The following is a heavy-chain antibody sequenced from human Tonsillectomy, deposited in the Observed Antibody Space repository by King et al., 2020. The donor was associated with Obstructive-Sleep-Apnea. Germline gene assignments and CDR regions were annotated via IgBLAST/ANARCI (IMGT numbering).Heavy chain of an antibody. CDR1: GYTFTGYH. V-gene: IGHV1-2*02. D-gene: IGHD4-17*01. CDR2: INPNSGGT. Sequence: QLVQSGAEVKKPGASVKVSCKASGYTFTGYHIHWVRQAPGQGLEWMVWINPNSGGTNYAQKFQGRVTMTREPSISPAYMELSRLISDETAVYYCATVAVSTATYYFDYWGQGTLVTVSS. CDR3: ATVAVSTATYYFDY. J-gene: IGHJ4*02.